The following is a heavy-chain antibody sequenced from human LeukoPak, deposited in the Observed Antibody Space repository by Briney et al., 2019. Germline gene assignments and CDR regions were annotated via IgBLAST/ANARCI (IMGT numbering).Heavy chain of an antibody. Sequence: CLKISCRGSGYSFTTYWIGWVRQMPGRGLEWMGIIYRNDSDTRYSPSFQGQVTISANKSISTAYLQWSSPKASDTAMYYCARRRSYDILTGYYRTYYFDYWGQGTLVTVSS. D-gene: IGHD3-9*01. V-gene: IGHV5-51*01. CDR1: GYSFTTYW. CDR2: IYRNDSDT. CDR3: ARRRSYDILTGYYRTYYFDY. J-gene: IGHJ4*02.